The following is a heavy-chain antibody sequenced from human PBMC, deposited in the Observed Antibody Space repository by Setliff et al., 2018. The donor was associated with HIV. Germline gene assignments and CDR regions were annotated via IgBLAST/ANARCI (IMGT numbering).Heavy chain of an antibody. CDR3: ARHTPSSSRWTLYYYMDV. Sequence: SETLSLTCGIYGGSFSDYYWSWIRQPPGKGLEWIGEIDHRGRPKYNPSLNSRVTMSVDKSRNQFSLKVSSVTAADTAVFYCARHTPSSSRWTLYYYMDVWGNGTTVTVSS. D-gene: IGHD6-6*01. CDR1: GGSFSDYY. V-gene: IGHV4-34*01. CDR2: IDHRGRP. J-gene: IGHJ6*03.